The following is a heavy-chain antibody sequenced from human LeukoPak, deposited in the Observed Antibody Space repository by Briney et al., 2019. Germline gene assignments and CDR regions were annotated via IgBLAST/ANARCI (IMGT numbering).Heavy chain of an antibody. CDR3: ARSSKDDALDI. CDR2: ISSSSSYI. Sequence: GGSLRLSCAASGFTFSSYSMNWVRQAPGKGLEWASSISSSSSYIYYADSVKGRFTISRDNAKNSLYLQMNSLRAEDTAVYYCARSSKDDALDIWGQGTMVTVSS. V-gene: IGHV3-21*01. CDR1: GFTFSSYS. J-gene: IGHJ3*02.